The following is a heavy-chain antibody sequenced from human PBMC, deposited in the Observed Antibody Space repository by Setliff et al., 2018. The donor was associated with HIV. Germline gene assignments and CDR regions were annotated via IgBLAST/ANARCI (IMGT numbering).Heavy chain of an antibody. V-gene: IGHV4-4*02. Sequence: SETLSLTCAVSGGSISSTNWWNWVRQPPGKGLEWIGEIYHSGDTNYNPSLKSRVTISVDASKNQFSLKLSSVTAADTAVYYCARAPFYYGSGSYQTFDYWGQGTLVTVSS. CDR2: IYHSGDT. CDR1: GGSISSTNW. J-gene: IGHJ4*02. CDR3: ARAPFYYGSGSYQTFDY. D-gene: IGHD3-10*01.